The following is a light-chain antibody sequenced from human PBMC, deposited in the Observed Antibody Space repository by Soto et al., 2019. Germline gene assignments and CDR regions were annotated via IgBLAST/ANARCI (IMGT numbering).Light chain of an antibody. CDR3: SSYTSSSTPYV. Sequence: QSVLTQPASVSGSHVQSITISCTGTSSDIGGYNFVSWYQQHPGKGPKLMIYDVSNRPSGVSNRFSGSKSGSTASLTISGLQAEDEADYYCSSYTSSSTPYVFGSGTKVTVL. V-gene: IGLV2-14*03. CDR2: DVS. J-gene: IGLJ1*01. CDR1: SSDIGGYNF.